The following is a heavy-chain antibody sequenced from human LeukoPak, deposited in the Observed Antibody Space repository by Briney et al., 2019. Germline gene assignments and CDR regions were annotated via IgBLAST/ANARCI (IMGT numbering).Heavy chain of an antibody. V-gene: IGHV3-9*01. Sequence: GGSLRLPCAASGFTFDDYAMHWVRQAPGKGLEWVSGISWNSGSIGYADSVKGRFTISRDNAKNSLYLQMNSLRAEDTALYYCAKDASSSWYAGYEYFQHWGQGTLVTVSS. J-gene: IGHJ1*01. D-gene: IGHD6-13*01. CDR1: GFTFDDYA. CDR3: AKDASSSWYAGYEYFQH. CDR2: ISWNSGSI.